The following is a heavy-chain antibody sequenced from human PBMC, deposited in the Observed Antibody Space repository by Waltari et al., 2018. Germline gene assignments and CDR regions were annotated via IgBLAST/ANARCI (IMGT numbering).Heavy chain of an antibody. V-gene: IGHV4-39*01. J-gene: IGHJ4*02. D-gene: IGHD3-22*01. CDR1: GGSIISSAYY. CDR2: IFYSGTT. CDR3: ARQRYYSASSGPRGWRFDY. Sequence: QAQLQESGPGLVKPSETLSLTCIVTGGSIISSAYYWAWIRQPPGKGLEWIASIFYSGTTYHNPSLESRVTISVDTSNNQFSLKLSSVTAADTAVYCCARQRYYSASSGPRGWRFDYWGQGALVTVSS.